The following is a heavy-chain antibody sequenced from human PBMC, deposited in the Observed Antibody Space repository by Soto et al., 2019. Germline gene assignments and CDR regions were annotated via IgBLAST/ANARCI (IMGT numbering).Heavy chain of an antibody. CDR2: LSSSSRFT. V-gene: IGHV3-11*06. J-gene: IGHJ2*01. CDR1: GFSFGDYY. D-gene: IGHD1-1*01. Sequence: PGETLSLSCEASGFSFGDYYMNWIRQSPGRGLEWLSFLSSSSRFTKYADSVRGRFTISRDNAKNALYLQMNSLRAEDTAVYYCARRLGSLPTANLDLWGRGNLVTVSS. CDR3: ARRLGSLPTANLDL.